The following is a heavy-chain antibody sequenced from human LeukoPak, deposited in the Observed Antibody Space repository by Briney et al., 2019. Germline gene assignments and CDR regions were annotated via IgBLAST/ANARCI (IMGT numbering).Heavy chain of an antibody. CDR2: IKQDGSEK. Sequence: GGSLRLSCAASGFTFNSYWMNWVRQAPGKGLEWVANIKQDGSEKYYVDSVKGRFTISRDNAENSLYLQMNSLRAEDTAVYYCATSRTFDYWGQGTLVTVSS. CDR3: ATSRTFDY. CDR1: GFTFNSYW. V-gene: IGHV3-7*01. J-gene: IGHJ4*02. D-gene: IGHD1-7*01.